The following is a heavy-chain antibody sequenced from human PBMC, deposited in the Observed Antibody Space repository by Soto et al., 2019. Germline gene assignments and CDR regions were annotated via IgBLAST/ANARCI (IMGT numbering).Heavy chain of an antibody. CDR3: ARPTGTNYYWKYYFDY. Sequence: PWGSLRLSCAASGFTFGSFAMSWVRQAPGKGLEWVSSISGSGENTYYADSVKGRFTISRDSSKNTLYLQMNSLRPEDTAVYYCARPTGTNYYWKYYFDYWGPGSLVTVSS. J-gene: IGHJ4*02. CDR2: ISGSGENT. V-gene: IGHV3-23*01. D-gene: IGHD1-1*01. CDR1: GFTFGSFA.